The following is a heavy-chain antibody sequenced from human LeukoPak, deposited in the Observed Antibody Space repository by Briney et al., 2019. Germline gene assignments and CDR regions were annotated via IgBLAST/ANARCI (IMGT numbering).Heavy chain of an antibody. Sequence: GGSLRLSRAASGLTFSSYAMSWVRQAPGQGPEWVSGISGHSDSTYHADSVKGRFTISRDNSKNTLYLQMNSLRAEDTAVYYCAGYVWGTYRYTNYWGQGTLVTVSS. V-gene: IGHV3-23*01. D-gene: IGHD3-16*02. CDR3: AGYVWGTYRYTNY. CDR2: ISGHSDST. CDR1: GLTFSSYA. J-gene: IGHJ4*02.